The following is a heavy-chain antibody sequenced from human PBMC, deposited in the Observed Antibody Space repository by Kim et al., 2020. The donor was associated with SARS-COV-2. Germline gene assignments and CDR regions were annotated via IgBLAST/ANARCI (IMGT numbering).Heavy chain of an antibody. Sequence: TYYADSVKGRFTISRDNSKSTLYLQMRSLRAEDTAVYYCARLAVGALDYWGQGTLVTGSS. D-gene: IGHD1-26*01. CDR3: ARLAVGALDY. J-gene: IGHJ4*02. CDR2: T. V-gene: IGHV3-53*01.